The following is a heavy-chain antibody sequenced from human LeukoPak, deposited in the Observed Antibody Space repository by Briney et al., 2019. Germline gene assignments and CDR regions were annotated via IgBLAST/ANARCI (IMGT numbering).Heavy chain of an antibody. CDR3: ARLGIENYFDY. CDR2: IYQSGST. Sequence: PSETLSLTCTVSGYSISSGYYWGWIRQPPGKGLEWIGSIYQSGSTYYNPSLKTRVTISVDTSKNQFSLKLSSVTAADTAVYYCARLGIENYFDYWGQGTLVTVSS. CDR1: GYSISSGYY. D-gene: IGHD1-14*01. J-gene: IGHJ4*02. V-gene: IGHV4-38-2*02.